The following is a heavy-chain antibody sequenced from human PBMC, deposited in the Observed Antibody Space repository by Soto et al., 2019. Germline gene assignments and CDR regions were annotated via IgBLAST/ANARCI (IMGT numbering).Heavy chain of an antibody. CDR2: IYWDDDK. V-gene: IGHV2-5*02. J-gene: IGHJ4*02. CDR3: AYRALYSGSYWDGGYFDY. Sequence: QITLKESGPTRVKTTQTLALTCNFSGFSLATSGVGVGWIRQPPGKALEWLAVIYWDDDKRYNPSLKSRLTLTKDTSNNEVVLIMTDVDPSDTATYYCAYRALYSGSYWDGGYFDYWGRGTLVTVSS. D-gene: IGHD1-26*01. CDR1: GFSLATSGVG.